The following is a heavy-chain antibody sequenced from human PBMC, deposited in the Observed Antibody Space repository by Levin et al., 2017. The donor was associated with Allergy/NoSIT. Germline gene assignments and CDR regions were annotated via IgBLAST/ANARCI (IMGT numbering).Heavy chain of an antibody. CDR3: ARTAIAVAGTLYFDY. D-gene: IGHD6-19*01. Sequence: GESLKISCAASGFTVSSNYMSWVRQAPGKGLEWVSVIYSGGSTYYADSVKGRFTISRDNSKNTLYLQMNSLRAEDTAVYYCARTAIAVAGTLYFDYWGQGTLVTVSS. CDR1: GFTVSSNY. CDR2: IYSGGST. J-gene: IGHJ4*02. V-gene: IGHV3-53*01.